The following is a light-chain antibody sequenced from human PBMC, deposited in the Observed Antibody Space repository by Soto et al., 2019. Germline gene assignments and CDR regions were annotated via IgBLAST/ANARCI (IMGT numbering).Light chain of an antibody. J-gene: IGKJ1*01. V-gene: IGKV3-20*01. CDR1: QSVSNNY. Sequence: EIVLTPSPGTLSLSPGERATLSCRASQSVSNNYLACYQQKPGPAPRLLFYGATNRATGTPERSSGSGWRTDFPPTSSRLEPEDSAVYYYQQYGSSGTFGQGTKVDIK. CDR2: GAT. CDR3: QQYGSSGT.